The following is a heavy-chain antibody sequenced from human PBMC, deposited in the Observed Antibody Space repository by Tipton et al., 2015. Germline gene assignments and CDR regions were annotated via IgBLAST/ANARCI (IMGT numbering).Heavy chain of an antibody. CDR1: GFTFSKYG. Sequence: SLRLSCVASGFTFSKYGLHWVRQAPGKGLEWVAVIWYDGSNKYYADSVKGRFTISRDNSKNTLFLQMNSLRADDTAVYYCARDGSWEGSLTITGTYVWGQGTTVTVSS. CDR3: ARDGSWEGSLTITGTYV. D-gene: IGHD4/OR15-4a*01. CDR2: IWYDGSNK. V-gene: IGHV3-33*01. J-gene: IGHJ6*02.